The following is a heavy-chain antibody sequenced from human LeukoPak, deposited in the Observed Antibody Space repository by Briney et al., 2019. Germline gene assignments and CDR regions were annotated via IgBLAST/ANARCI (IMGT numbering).Heavy chain of an antibody. CDR2: IYYSGST. D-gene: IGHD3-16*01. CDR3: ASLEYVRHSFDY. CDR1: GGSISSYY. Sequence: SETLSLTCTVSGGSISSYYWGWIRQPPGKGLEWIGSIYYSGSTYYNPSLKSRVTISVDTSKNQFSLKLSSVTAADTAVYYCASLEYVRHSFDYWGQGTLVTVSS. J-gene: IGHJ4*02. V-gene: IGHV4-39*01.